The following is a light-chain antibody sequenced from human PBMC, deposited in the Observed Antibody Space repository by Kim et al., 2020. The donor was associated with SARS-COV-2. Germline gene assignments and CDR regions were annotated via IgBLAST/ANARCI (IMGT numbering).Light chain of an antibody. CDR1: QSSSSSR. Sequence: PRGESATLCCRASQSSSSSRLAWYQKKPGQAPGLLNYGASRGDTGIPDRFSGSGSGTDFTLTISRLEPEDFAVYYWHQYGSSPWTFGQGTKVDIK. V-gene: IGKV3-20*01. J-gene: IGKJ1*01. CDR2: GAS. CDR3: HQYGSSPWT.